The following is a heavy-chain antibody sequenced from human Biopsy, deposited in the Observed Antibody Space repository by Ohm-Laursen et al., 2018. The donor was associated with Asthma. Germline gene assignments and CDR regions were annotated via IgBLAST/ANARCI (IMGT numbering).Heavy chain of an antibody. J-gene: IGHJ6*02. V-gene: IGHV4-61*01. CDR2: IYYTGSD. D-gene: IGHD3-10*01. Sequence: SETLSLTWTVSGGSVSIGSYYWSWIRQPPGKGLEWLGYIYYTGSDNYNPSLKSRVTISVDTSKNQFSLRLNSVTAADTAVYYCARGPNYHGSGRAPIGMDVWGQGTTVTVSS. CDR1: GGSVSIGSYY. CDR3: ARGPNYHGSGRAPIGMDV.